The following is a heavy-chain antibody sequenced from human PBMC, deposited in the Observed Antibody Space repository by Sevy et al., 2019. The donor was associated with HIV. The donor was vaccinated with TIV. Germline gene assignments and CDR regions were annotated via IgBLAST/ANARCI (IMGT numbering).Heavy chain of an antibody. D-gene: IGHD6-13*01. CDR1: GFTFSSYW. V-gene: IGHV3-74*01. CDR3: AREGEQQLVSNWFDP. Sequence: GGSLRLSCAASGFTFSSYWMHWVRQAPGKGLVWVSRINSDGSSTSYADSVKGRFTISRDNAKNTLCLQMNSLRAEDTAVYYCAREGEQQLVSNWFDPWGQGTLVTVSS. CDR2: INSDGSST. J-gene: IGHJ5*02.